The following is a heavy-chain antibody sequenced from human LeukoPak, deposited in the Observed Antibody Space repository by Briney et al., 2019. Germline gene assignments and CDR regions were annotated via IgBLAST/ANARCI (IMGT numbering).Heavy chain of an antibody. CDR2: ISAYNGNT. V-gene: IGHV1-18*01. CDR1: GGTFSSYA. Sequence: ASVKVSCKASGGTFSSYAISWVRQAPGQGLEWMGWISAYNGNTNYAQKLQGRVTMTTDTSTSTAYMELRSLRSDDTAVYYCARVSWVVTHADYWGQGTLVTVSS. J-gene: IGHJ4*02. CDR3: ARVSWVVTHADY. D-gene: IGHD2-21*02.